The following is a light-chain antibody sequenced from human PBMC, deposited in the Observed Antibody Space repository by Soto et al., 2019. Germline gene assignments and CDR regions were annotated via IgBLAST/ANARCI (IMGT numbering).Light chain of an antibody. CDR1: SSNIGNNY. CDR2: ENN. J-gene: IGLJ1*01. Sequence: QSVLTQPPSVSAAPGQKVTISCSGSSSNIGNNYVSWYQQLPGTAPKLLIYENNKRPSGIPVRFSGSKSGTSATLCITGLQTGDEADDYCGTWYSSLSAGGVFGTGTKLTVL. V-gene: IGLV1-51*02. CDR3: GTWYSSLSAGGV.